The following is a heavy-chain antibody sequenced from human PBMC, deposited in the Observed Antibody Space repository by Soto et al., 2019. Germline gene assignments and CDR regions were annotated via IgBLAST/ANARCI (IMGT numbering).Heavy chain of an antibody. CDR2: IHYSGATP. Sequence: ASVKVSGKASGYTFTNHYMHWVRQAPGQGLEWMGVIHYSGATPTYAQKFQGRVTMARDTSTSTVYVELSSLTSEHTAVYYCAGMPYTSGPTFDPWGPGTLVTVSS. D-gene: IGHD6-19*01. CDR1: GYTFTNHY. J-gene: IGHJ5*02. V-gene: IGHV1-46*01. CDR3: AGMPYTSGPTFDP.